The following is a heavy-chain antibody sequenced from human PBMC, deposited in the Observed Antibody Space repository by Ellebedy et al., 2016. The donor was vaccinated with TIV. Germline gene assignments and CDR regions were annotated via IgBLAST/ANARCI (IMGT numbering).Heavy chain of an antibody. J-gene: IGHJ6*02. Sequence: PGGSLRLSCAASGFTLSTYALHWVRQSPGKGPEWVAVISSDGSNKFYMDSVKGRFTISRDNSENTLHLQMNSLRAEDTAVYYCAKDMEEMATIYYYYGMDVWGQGTTVTVSS. V-gene: IGHV3-30*10. CDR3: AKDMEEMATIYYYYGMDV. D-gene: IGHD5-24*01. CDR1: GFTLSTYA. CDR2: ISSDGSNK.